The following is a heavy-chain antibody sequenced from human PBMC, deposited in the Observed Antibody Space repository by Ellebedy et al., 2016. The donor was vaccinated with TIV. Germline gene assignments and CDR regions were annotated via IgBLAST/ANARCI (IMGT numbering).Heavy chain of an antibody. Sequence: GGSLRLXCAASGFTFSSYAMSWVRQAPGKGLEWVSAISGSGGSTYYADSVKGRFTISRDNSKNTLYLQMNSLRAEDTAVYYCANLAVVPAAIEGFDPWGQGTLVTVSS. J-gene: IGHJ5*02. CDR1: GFTFSSYA. D-gene: IGHD2-2*02. CDR2: ISGSGGST. V-gene: IGHV3-23*01. CDR3: ANLAVVPAAIEGFDP.